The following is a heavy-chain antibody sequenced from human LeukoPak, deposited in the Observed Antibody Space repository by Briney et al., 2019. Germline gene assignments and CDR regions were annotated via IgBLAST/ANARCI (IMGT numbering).Heavy chain of an antibody. CDR2: IYYSGST. D-gene: IGHD3-22*01. CDR1: GGSISSGDYY. CDR3: ARDLLYYYDSSGDAFDI. Sequence: SETLSLTCTVSGGSISSGDYYWSWIRQPPGKGLEWIGYIYYSGSTYYNPSLESRVTISVDTSKNQFSLKLSSVTAADTAVYYCARDLLYYYDSSGDAFDIWGQGTMVTVSS. V-gene: IGHV4-30-4*08. J-gene: IGHJ3*02.